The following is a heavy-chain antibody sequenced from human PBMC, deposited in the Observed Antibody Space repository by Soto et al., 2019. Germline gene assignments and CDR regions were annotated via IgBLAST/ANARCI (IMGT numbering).Heavy chain of an antibody. V-gene: IGHV1-18*01. CDR3: ARHQLLWFGELLQRPFDY. J-gene: IGHJ4*02. CDR1: GYTFTSYG. CDR2: ISAYNGNT. Sequence: QVPLVQSGAEVKKPGASVKVSCKASGYTFTSYGISWVRQAPGQGLEWMGWISAYNGNTNYAQKLQGRVTMTTDTSTSTAYMELRSLRSDDTAVYYCARHQLLWFGELLQRPFDYWGQGTLVTVSS. D-gene: IGHD3-10*01.